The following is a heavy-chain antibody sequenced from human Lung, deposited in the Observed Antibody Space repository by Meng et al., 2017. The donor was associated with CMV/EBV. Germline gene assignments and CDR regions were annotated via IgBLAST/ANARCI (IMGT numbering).Heavy chain of an antibody. CDR3: ERISHSSGLD. D-gene: IGHD3-22*01. Sequence: SGADSRFTLSTCLRHWVRQVPGKGVMWFALNTSGGGGTAYADSVKGRFTISRDNAKNTLSLEMNSLRADDTAVYYCERISHSSGLDWGQGILVTVSS. CDR2: NTSGGGGT. CDR1: RFTLSTCL. J-gene: IGHJ4*02. V-gene: IGHV3-74*01.